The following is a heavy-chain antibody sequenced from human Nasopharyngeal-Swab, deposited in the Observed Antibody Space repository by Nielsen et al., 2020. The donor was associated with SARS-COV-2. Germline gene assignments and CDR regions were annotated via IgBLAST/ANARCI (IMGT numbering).Heavy chain of an antibody. J-gene: IGHJ2*01. CDR3: ARDSPIAAAADWYFDL. Sequence: VGSLSLSCAASGFTFSSYSMNCVRQAPGKGLEWVSYISSSSSTIYDADSVKGRFTVSRDNAKNSLYLEMNSLRDEDTAVYYCARDSPIAAAADWYFDLWGRGTLVTVSS. D-gene: IGHD6-13*01. CDR1: GFTFSSYS. CDR2: ISSSSSTI. V-gene: IGHV3-48*02.